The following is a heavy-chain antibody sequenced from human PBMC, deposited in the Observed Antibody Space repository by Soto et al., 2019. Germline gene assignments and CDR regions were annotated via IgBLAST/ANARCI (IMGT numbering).Heavy chain of an antibody. V-gene: IGHV3-7*03. D-gene: IGHD1-26*01. CDR1: GFTLNNYF. CDR2: IKQDGSEI. J-gene: IGHJ6*02. Sequence: GGSLRLSCAASGFTLNNYFMSWVRQAPGKGLEWVANIKQDGSEIYYVDSVKGRFTISRDNAKNSLYLQMSGLRAEDTAVYYCARNWREDYYGMDVWGQGTTVTVAS. CDR3: ARNWREDYYGMDV.